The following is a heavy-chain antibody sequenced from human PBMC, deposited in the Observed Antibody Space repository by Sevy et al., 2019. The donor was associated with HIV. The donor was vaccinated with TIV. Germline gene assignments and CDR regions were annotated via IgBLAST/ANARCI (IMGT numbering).Heavy chain of an antibody. CDR2: FDPEDGET. CDR3: ATTKDYYDSSGYPFDD. CDR1: GSTLTKLS. V-gene: IGHV1-24*01. D-gene: IGHD3-22*01. J-gene: IGHJ4*02. Sequence: ASVKVSCKVSGSTLTKLSMHWVRQAPGKGLEWMATFDPEDGETIYAQKFQGRVTMTEDTSTDTAYMELSSLRSEDTAVYYCATTKDYYDSSGYPFDDWGQGTLVTVS.